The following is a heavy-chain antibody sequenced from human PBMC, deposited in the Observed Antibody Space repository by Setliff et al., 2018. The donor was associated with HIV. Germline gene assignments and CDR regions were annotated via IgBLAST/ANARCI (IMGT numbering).Heavy chain of an antibody. CDR3: ARSIVPVASGYYYFEY. V-gene: IGHV4-39*01. Sequence: ASETLSLTCTVSGGSINSTSYYWGWIRQPPGNGLGWIGSIYHTGSTYYKPFFKSRVTISVDTSKNQFSLRLSSVAAGDTAVYYCARSIVPVASGYYYFEYWGQGTLVTVSS. CDR2: IYHTGST. J-gene: IGHJ4*02. D-gene: IGHD3-3*01. CDR1: GGSINSTSYY.